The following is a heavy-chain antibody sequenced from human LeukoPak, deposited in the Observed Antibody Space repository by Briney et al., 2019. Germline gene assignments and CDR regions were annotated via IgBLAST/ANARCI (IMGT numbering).Heavy chain of an antibody. CDR3: ARHKQSGTYYDAFDI. CDR1: GGSIGSTTYY. D-gene: IGHD1-26*01. V-gene: IGHV4-39*01. CDR2: IYYSGST. Sequence: WETLSLTCTVSGGSIGSTTYYWGWIRQPPGKELECIGSIYYSGSTYYNPSLKSRVTISLDTSKNQFSLKLSSVTAADTAVYYCARHKQSGTYYDAFDIWGQGTMVTVSS. J-gene: IGHJ3*02.